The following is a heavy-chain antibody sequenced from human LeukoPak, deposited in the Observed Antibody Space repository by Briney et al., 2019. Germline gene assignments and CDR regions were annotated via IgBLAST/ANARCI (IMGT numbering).Heavy chain of an antibody. J-gene: IGHJ5*02. CDR1: GFTFSSYA. V-gene: IGHV3-30*01. CDR3: ARGMTDYGDDPPFDP. CDR2: ISYDGSNK. D-gene: IGHD4-17*01. Sequence: GGSLRLSCAASGFTFSSYAMHWVRQAPGKGLEWVAVISYDGSNKYYADSVKGRFTISRDNSKNTLYLQMNSLRAEDTVVYYCARGMTDYGDDPPFDPWGQGTLVTVSS.